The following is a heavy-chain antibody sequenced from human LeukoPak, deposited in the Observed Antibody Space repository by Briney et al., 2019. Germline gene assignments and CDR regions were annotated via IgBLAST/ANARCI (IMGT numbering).Heavy chain of an antibody. CDR1: GFTFSSYG. CDR2: ISYDGSNK. Sequence: GRSLRLSCAASGFTFSSYGMHWVRQAPGKGLEWVAVISYDGSNKYYADSVKGRFTISRDNSKNTLYLQMNSLRAEDTAVYYCAKDFKYYGSGTLVWADYWGQGTLVTVSS. J-gene: IGHJ4*02. CDR3: AKDFKYYGSGTLVWADY. V-gene: IGHV3-30*18. D-gene: IGHD3-10*01.